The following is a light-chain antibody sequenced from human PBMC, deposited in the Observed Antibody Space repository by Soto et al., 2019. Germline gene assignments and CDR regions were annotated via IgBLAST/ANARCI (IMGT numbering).Light chain of an antibody. CDR2: DAS. CDR3: QQYENYWT. V-gene: IGKV1D-13*01. Sequence: AIQLTQSPSSLSASVGDRVTITCRASQGISSALAWYQQKPGKAPKLLIYDASNLESGVPSRFSGSGSGTEFTLTISNLQPDDFATYYCQQYENYWTFGQGTKVDIK. CDR1: QGISSA. J-gene: IGKJ1*01.